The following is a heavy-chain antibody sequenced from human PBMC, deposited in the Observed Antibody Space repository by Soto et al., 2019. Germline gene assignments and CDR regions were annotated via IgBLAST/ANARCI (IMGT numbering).Heavy chain of an antibody. CDR2: IKEDGRKT. CDR3: ARGGSTDTEYQYFDS. CDR1: GFIFSKSW. D-gene: IGHD2-15*01. J-gene: IGHJ4*02. V-gene: IGHV3-7*01. Sequence: GGSLRLSCVASGFIFSKSWMSWVRQAPGKGPEWVANIKEDGRKTYYADSVKGRFIISRDNARTSVFLQMNTLRAEDTALYYCARGGSTDTEYQYFDSWGQGTLVTVSS.